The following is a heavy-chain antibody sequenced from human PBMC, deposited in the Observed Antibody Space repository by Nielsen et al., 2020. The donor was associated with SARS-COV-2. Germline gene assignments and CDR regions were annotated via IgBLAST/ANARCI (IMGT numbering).Heavy chain of an antibody. CDR3: AKFNAPYCSGGSCYFDY. CDR1: GFTFSSYW. Sequence: GESLKISCAASGFTFSSYWMHWVRQAPGKGLVWVSRINSDGSSTSYADSVKGRFTISRDNAKNTLYLQMNSLRAEDTAVYYCAKFNAPYCSGGSCYFDYWGQGTLVTVSS. V-gene: IGHV3-74*01. CDR2: INSDGSST. J-gene: IGHJ4*02. D-gene: IGHD2-15*01.